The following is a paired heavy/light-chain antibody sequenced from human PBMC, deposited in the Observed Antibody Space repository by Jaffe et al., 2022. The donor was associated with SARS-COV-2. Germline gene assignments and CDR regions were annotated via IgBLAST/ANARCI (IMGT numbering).Heavy chain of an antibody. CDR2: IASKTDGGST. CDR3: ALDLSQDIRLWYLRPLGY. J-gene: IGHJ4*02. Sequence: HLEESGGGLTSPGGSLRLSCAAPGSTLTDAAMIWVRQAPGKGLEWVGRIASKTDGGSTDYSAPVKGRFSVSRDDLDHKLFLQMDSLKTEDTAIYYCALDLSQDIRLWYLRPLGYWGRGTLVTVSS. CDR1: GSTLTDAA. V-gene: IGHV3-15*04. D-gene: IGHD2-15*01.
Light chain of an antibody. J-gene: IGKJ2*01. CDR3: HQYDALPYT. Sequence: EIVLTQSPDTLPLSPGERATVSCGASQNLTRGSLAWFQQKSGQAPRLVLFDVSTRATGVTDRFGGSGSGTDFTLTISRVEPEDFAVYFCHQYDALPYTFGQGTKLEIK. CDR2: DVS. CDR1: QNLTRGS. V-gene: IGKV3-20*01.